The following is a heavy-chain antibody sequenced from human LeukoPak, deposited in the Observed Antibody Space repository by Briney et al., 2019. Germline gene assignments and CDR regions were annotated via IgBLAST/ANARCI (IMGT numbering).Heavy chain of an antibody. CDR2: ISGSGGST. CDR3: ASTQIQYDILTGYTKRNYYYYMDV. CDR1: GFTFSSYA. V-gene: IGHV3-23*01. D-gene: IGHD3-9*01. J-gene: IGHJ6*03. Sequence: HPGGSLRLSCAASGFTFSSYAMSWVRQAPGKGLEWVSAISGSGGSTYYADSVKGRFTISRDNSKNTLYLQMNSLRAEDTAVYYCASTQIQYDILTGYTKRNYYYYMDVWGKGTTVTVSS.